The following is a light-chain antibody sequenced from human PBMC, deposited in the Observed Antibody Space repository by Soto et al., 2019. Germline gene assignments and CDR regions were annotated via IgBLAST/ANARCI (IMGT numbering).Light chain of an antibody. J-gene: IGLJ1*01. CDR2: EGS. Sequence: VPAHPAPVSGSPGQSITIPCTGSNSDVGNYNLVPWYQQHPGEAPKLMIYEGSKRPSGVSNRFSGSKSGNTASLTISGLQAEDEADYFCCSYAGSSTYVFGTGTKVTVL. V-gene: IGLV2-23*01. CDR3: CSYAGSSTYV. CDR1: NSDVGNYNL.